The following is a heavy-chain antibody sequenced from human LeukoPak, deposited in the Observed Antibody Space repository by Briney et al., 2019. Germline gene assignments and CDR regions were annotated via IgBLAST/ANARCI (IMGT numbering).Heavy chain of an antibody. CDR3: ARPYYYDSRIDP. CDR2: MYYSGST. CDR1: GVSISSHY. Sequence: SETLSLTCTVSGVSISSHYWSWIRQPPGKGLEWVGYMYYSGSTYYNPSLKSRVTISVDTSKNQFSLKLSSVTAADTAVYYCARPYYYDSRIDPWGQGTLVTVSS. D-gene: IGHD3-22*01. V-gene: IGHV4-59*08. J-gene: IGHJ5*02.